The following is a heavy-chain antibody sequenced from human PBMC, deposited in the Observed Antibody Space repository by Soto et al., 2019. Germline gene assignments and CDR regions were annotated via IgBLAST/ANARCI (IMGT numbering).Heavy chain of an antibody. J-gene: IGHJ6*02. V-gene: IGHV3-30*18. D-gene: IGHD3-3*01. Sequence: GGSLRLSCAASGFTFSSYGMHWVRQAPGKGLEWVAVISYDGSNKYYADSVKGRFTISRDNSKNTLYLQMNSLRAEDTAVYYCAKAYDFWSGQQSNYYYYGMDVWGQGTTVTVSS. CDR2: ISYDGSNK. CDR3: AKAYDFWSGQQSNYYYYGMDV. CDR1: GFTFSSYG.